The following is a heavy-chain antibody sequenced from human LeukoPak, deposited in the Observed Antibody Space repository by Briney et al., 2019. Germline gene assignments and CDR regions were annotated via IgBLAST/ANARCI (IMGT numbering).Heavy chain of an antibody. CDR1: GFTFSSYA. Sequence: GGSLRLSCAAPGFTFSSYAMSWVRQAPGMGLEWVSAISGNSGNTHYADSVKGRFTISRDNSKNSLYLQMNSLRAEDTAVYYCARALGIAVAGTRDYWGQGTLVTVSS. V-gene: IGHV3-23*01. J-gene: IGHJ4*02. CDR3: ARALGIAVAGTRDY. CDR2: ISGNSGNT. D-gene: IGHD6-19*01.